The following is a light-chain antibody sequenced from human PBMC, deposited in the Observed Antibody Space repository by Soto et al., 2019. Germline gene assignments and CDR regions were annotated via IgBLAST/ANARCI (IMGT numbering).Light chain of an antibody. V-gene: IGKV2-28*01. CDR2: LGF. CDR3: MQSLETPST. CDR1: QSLLHSNGYNY. Sequence: DIVMTQSPLALPVTPGEAASISCRSSQSLLHSNGYNYVDWYLQKPGQSPQLLIYLGFSRASGVPDSFRGSGSVTDYTLKISRVEAGDDGVYYCMQSLETPSTVGQGTKMDVK. J-gene: IGKJ1*01.